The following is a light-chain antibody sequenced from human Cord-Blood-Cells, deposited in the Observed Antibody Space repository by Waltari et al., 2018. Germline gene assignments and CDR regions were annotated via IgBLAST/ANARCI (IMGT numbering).Light chain of an antibody. CDR3: QQYGSSRSIT. CDR1: QSVSSSY. J-gene: IGKJ5*01. Sequence: EIVLTQSPGTLSLSPGERATLSCRASQSVSSSYLAWYQQKPGQAPRLLIYGASNRATGIPDRFSGSGSGTDFTLTISRLEPEDFAVYYCQQYGSSRSITFGQGTRLEIK. V-gene: IGKV3-20*01. CDR2: GAS.